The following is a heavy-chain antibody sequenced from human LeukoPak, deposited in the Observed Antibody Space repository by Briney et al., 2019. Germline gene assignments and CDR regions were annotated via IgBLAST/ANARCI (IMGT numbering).Heavy chain of an antibody. J-gene: IGHJ4*02. CDR3: ATSVAGKFDS. CDR2: ISSSSDPI. CDR1: GFSFSKYS. Sequence: GGSLRLSCAASGFSFSKYSMNWVRQAPGKGLEWVSYISSSSDPIYYADSVKGRFTISRDNAKNSLYLQINSLRAEDMAVYYCATSVAGKFDSWGQGTLVTVSS. D-gene: IGHD6-19*01. V-gene: IGHV3-48*01.